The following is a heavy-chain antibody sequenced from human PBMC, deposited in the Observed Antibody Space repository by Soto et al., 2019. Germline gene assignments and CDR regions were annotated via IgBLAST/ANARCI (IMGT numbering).Heavy chain of an antibody. J-gene: IGHJ4*02. Sequence: ASVKVSCKVSGYTLTELSMHWVRQAPGKGLEWMGGFDPEDGETIYAQKFQGRVTMTEDTSTDTAYMELSSLRSEDTAVYYCATDYSSGWYDFSWGQRTPVTVSS. V-gene: IGHV1-24*01. CDR2: FDPEDGET. CDR3: ATDYSSGWYDFS. CDR1: GYTLTELS. D-gene: IGHD6-19*01.